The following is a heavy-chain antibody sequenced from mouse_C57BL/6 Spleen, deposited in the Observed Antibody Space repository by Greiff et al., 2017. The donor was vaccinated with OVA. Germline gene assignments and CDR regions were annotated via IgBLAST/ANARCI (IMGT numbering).Heavy chain of an antibody. D-gene: IGHD1-1*01. CDR2: IWSGGST. J-gene: IGHJ4*01. V-gene: IGHV2-2*01. CDR3: ARSPFTTVVATGAMDY. CDR1: GFSLTSYG. Sequence: VMLVESGPGLVQPSQRLSITCTVSGFSLTSYGVHWVRQSPGKGLEWLGVIWSGGSTDYNAAFISRLSISKDNSKSQVFFKMNSLQADDTAIYYCARSPFTTVVATGAMDYWGQGTSVTVSS.